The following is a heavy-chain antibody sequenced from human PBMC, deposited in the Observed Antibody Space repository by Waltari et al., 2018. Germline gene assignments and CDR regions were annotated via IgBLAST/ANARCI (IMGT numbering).Heavy chain of an antibody. J-gene: IGHJ4*02. CDR3: ARVRSSGWGGVHFDY. Sequence: QVQLQESGPGLVKPSETLSLTCTVSGGPLSSFYRTWLRQTPGKGLEWIGYIYYSGSTNYNPSLKSRVTISVDTSKNQFSLKLSSVTAADTAVYYCARVRSSGWGGVHFDYWGQGTLVTVSS. D-gene: IGHD6-19*01. CDR2: IYYSGST. CDR1: GGPLSSFY. V-gene: IGHV4-59*01.